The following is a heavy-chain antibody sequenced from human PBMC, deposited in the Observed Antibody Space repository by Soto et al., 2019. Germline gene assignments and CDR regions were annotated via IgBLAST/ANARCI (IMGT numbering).Heavy chain of an antibody. V-gene: IGHV4-38-2*01. CDR1: GYSISSGYY. CDR3: ARVDGDFLLRLGYGSGSYGTIDY. CDR2: TYHSGST. J-gene: IGHJ4*02. Sequence: LFLTCAVSGYSISSGYYWGWIWQPPGKGLEWIGSTYHSGSTYYNPSLKSRVTISVDTSKNQFSLKLSSVTAADTAVYYCARVDGDFLLRLGYGSGSYGTIDYWGQGTLVTVSS. D-gene: IGHD3-10*01.